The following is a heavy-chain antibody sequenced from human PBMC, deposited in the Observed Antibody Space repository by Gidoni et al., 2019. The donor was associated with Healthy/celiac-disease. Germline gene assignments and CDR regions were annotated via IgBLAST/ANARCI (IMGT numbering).Heavy chain of an antibody. Sequence: EVQLVESGGGLVKPGGSLRLSCAASGFTFRSYSMNWVRQAPGKGLEWVSSISSSSSYIYYADSVKGRFTISRDNAKNSLYLQMNSLRAEDTAVYYCARTRDGYTLSGYFDYWGQGTLVTVSS. CDR2: ISSSSSYI. CDR1: GFTFRSYS. D-gene: IGHD5-12*01. V-gene: IGHV3-21*01. CDR3: ARTRDGYTLSGYFDY. J-gene: IGHJ4*02.